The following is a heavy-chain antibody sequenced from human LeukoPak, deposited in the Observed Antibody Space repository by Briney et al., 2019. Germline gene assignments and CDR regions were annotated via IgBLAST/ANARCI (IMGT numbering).Heavy chain of an antibody. CDR3: AKRYCKSATCRSDMDA. V-gene: IGHV3-30*02. J-gene: IGHJ6*02. Sequence: PGGSLRLSCAASGFSFSNYGRHWVRQAPGKGLEWVALIQSDGSKTYSADSVKGRFTISRDNPRNTLYLQMDRLRPEDTAVYYCAKRYCKSATCRSDMDAWGQGTTVTVS. CDR1: GFSFSNYG. D-gene: IGHD2-15*01. CDR2: IQSDGSKT.